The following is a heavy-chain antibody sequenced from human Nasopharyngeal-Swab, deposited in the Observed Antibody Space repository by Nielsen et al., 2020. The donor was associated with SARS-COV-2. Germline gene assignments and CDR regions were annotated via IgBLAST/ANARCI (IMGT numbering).Heavy chain of an antibody. CDR1: GFTFSSYD. J-gene: IGHJ3*02. CDR3: AREGDIAAAGNAFDI. CDR2: ISTASEYI. Sequence: GESLKISCAASGFTFSSYDMEWVRQAPGKGLEWVSTISTASEYIYYADSLRGRFTISRDNGKNSLYLQMNSLRAEDTAVYYCAREGDIAAAGNAFDIWGQGTMVTVSS. D-gene: IGHD6-13*01. V-gene: IGHV3-21*01.